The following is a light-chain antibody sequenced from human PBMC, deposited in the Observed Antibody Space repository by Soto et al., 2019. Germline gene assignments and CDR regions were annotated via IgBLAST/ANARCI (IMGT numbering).Light chain of an antibody. Sequence: QSALTQPPSASGSPGQSVTISCTGTSSDVGGYNYVSWYQQHPGKAPKLMISEVSKRPSGVPDRFSSSKSGNTASLTVSGLRAEDEADYYCSSFAGNNNLVFGGGTKVTVL. CDR3: SSFAGNNNLV. V-gene: IGLV2-8*01. J-gene: IGLJ2*01. CDR1: SSDVGGYNY. CDR2: EVS.